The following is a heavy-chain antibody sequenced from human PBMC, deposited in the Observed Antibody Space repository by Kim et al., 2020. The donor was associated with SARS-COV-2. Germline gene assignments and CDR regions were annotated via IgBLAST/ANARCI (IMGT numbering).Heavy chain of an antibody. D-gene: IGHD6-13*01. CDR3: ALAYSRTWFEIGVFES. J-gene: IGHJ4*02. CDR1: GGSISTTSYY. V-gene: IGHV4-39*01. Sequence: SETLSLTCTVSGGSISTTSYYWGWIRQSPGKGLEWMATIYYSGRTFYSPSFKSRVTISVDSSQTQLSLRLTSATAADTAVYYCALAYSRTWFEIGVFESWGQGTLVTVSS. CDR2: IYYSGRT.